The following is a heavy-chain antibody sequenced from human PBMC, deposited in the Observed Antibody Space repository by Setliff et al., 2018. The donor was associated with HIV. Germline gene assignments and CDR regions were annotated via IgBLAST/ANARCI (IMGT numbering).Heavy chain of an antibody. J-gene: IGHJ4*02. Sequence: TLSLTCTVSGGSISSYYWSWIRQPPGKGLEWIGYIYTSGSTNYNPSLKSRATISLDTSKNQFSLKLTAVTAAETAVYYCARLSGDYYYFDYWGQGTLVTVSS. CDR1: GGSISSYY. CDR3: ARLSGDYYYFDY. CDR2: IYTSGST. V-gene: IGHV4-4*09. D-gene: IGHD2-21*02.